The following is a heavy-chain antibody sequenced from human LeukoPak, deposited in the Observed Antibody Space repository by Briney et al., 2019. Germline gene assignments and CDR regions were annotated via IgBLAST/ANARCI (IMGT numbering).Heavy chain of an antibody. CDR1: GFTFTDYA. CDR3: ARNHFNQNVFDV. J-gene: IGHJ3*01. D-gene: IGHD1-14*01. V-gene: IGHV3-30*15. CDR2: ISYSGE. Sequence: GGSLRLSCAASGFTFTDYAFHWVRQAPGKGLEWVTIISYSGESYADSVWGRFAISRDNSKNTVYLQMGSLRADDTAMYYCARNHFNQNVFDVWGQGTMVTVSS.